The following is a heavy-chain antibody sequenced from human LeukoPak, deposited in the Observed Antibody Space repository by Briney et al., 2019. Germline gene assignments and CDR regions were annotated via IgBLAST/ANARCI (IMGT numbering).Heavy chain of an antibody. J-gene: IGHJ4*02. CDR1: GFTFSSYW. CDR2: IKEDGSEK. V-gene: IGHV3-7*03. D-gene: IGHD3-22*01. CDR3: ARGSSGYSFDY. Sequence: PGGSLRLSCAASGFTFSSYWMSWVRQAPGKGLEWVANIKEDGSEKNYVDSVKGRFTISRDNAKNSLHLQMNSLGAEDTALYYCARGSSGYSFDYWGQGTLVTVSS.